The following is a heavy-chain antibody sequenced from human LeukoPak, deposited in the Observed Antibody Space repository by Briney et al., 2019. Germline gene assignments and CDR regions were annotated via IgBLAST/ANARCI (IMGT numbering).Heavy chain of an antibody. J-gene: IGHJ4*02. CDR1: GFTVSNNY. CDR3: ARDRGGDSSGYPLH. D-gene: IGHD3-22*01. Sequence: GGSLRLPCAASGFTVSNNYMSWVRQAPGKGLERVSIIYSGGTTYYGDSVKGRFTISRDNSKNTVYLQMNSLRAEDTAVYYCARDRGGDSSGYPLHWGQGTLVTISS. V-gene: IGHV3-66*01. CDR2: IYSGGTT.